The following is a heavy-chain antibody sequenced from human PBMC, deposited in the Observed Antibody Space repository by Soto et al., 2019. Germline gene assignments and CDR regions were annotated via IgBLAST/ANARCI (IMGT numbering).Heavy chain of an antibody. Sequence: PSETLSLTCTVSGGSISSSSYYWGWIRQPPGKGLEWIGSIYYSGSTYYNPSLKSRVTISVDTSKNQFSLKLSSVTAADTAVYYCASVMYDYGDSVYFDYWGQGTLVTVSS. J-gene: IGHJ4*02. D-gene: IGHD4-17*01. CDR3: ASVMYDYGDSVYFDY. CDR1: GGSISSSSYY. V-gene: IGHV4-39*01. CDR2: IYYSGST.